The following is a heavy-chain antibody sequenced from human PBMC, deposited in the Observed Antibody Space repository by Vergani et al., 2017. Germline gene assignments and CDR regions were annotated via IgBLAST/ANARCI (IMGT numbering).Heavy chain of an antibody. V-gene: IGHV4-59*06. CDR3: ARVRDRYSYFDY. CDR2: IYYSGST. Sequence: QVQLQESGPGLVKPSETLSLTCTVSGGSISSYYWSWIRQPPGKGLEWIGYIYYSGSTYYNPSLKSRVTISVDTSKNQFSLKLSSVTAADTAVYYCARVRDRYSYFDYWGQGTLVTVSS. J-gene: IGHJ4*02. CDR1: GGSISSYY. D-gene: IGHD3-10*01.